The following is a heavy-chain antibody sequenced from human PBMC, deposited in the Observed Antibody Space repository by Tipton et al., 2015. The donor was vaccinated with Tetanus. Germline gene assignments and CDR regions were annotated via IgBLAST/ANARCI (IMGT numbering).Heavy chain of an antibody. J-gene: IGHJ3*01. CDR1: GDSMTRYY. V-gene: IGHV4-4*08. D-gene: IGHD2-8*01. Sequence: TLSLTCTVSGDSMTRYYWSWIRQPPGKGLEWISYIFASGSTNYNPALKSRVTISMDTSKKQTSLNLTSVTAADTAVYFCARRSYCTSTRCFYAFDLCGPGTRFTVSS. CDR3: ARRSYCTSTRCFYAFDL. CDR2: IFASGST.